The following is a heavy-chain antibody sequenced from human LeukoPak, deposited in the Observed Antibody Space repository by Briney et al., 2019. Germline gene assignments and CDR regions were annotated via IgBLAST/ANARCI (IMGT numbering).Heavy chain of an antibody. CDR3: ARDFEFAWDFDL. Sequence: SETLSLTCTVSGGSISSYYWSWIRQPAGKGLEWIGRIYTSGSTNYNPSPKSRVTMSVDTSKNQFSLKLSSVTAADTAVYYCARDFEFAWDFDLWGRGTLVTVSS. CDR1: GGSISSYY. V-gene: IGHV4-4*07. CDR2: IYTSGST. J-gene: IGHJ2*01.